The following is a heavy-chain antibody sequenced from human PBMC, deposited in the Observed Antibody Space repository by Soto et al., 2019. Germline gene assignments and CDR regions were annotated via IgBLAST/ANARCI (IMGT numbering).Heavy chain of an antibody. V-gene: IGHV3-74*03. Sequence: SLRLSCAASGFSLSPYWMHWVRQVPGRGLEWVARLSSDGFGAAYADSVKGRFFISRDIARNTLSLQMNSLRADDTAVYYCARDLGGPDYWGRGTSVTVSS. CDR1: GFSLSPYW. CDR2: LSSDGFGA. J-gene: IGHJ4*02. D-gene: IGHD3-16*01. CDR3: ARDLGGPDY.